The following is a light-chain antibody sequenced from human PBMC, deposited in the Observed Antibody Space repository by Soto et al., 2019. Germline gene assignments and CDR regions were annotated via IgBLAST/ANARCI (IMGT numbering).Light chain of an antibody. Sequence: EIVLTQSPATLSLSPGERATLSCRASQGVGSSLAWYQQKPGQAPRLLIYAASNRATGIPARFSGSGSGTDFTLTISSLEPEDFAVYYCQQRSNWPALTFGGGTKVEIK. CDR3: QQRSNWPALT. CDR2: AAS. CDR1: QGVGSS. V-gene: IGKV3-11*01. J-gene: IGKJ4*01.